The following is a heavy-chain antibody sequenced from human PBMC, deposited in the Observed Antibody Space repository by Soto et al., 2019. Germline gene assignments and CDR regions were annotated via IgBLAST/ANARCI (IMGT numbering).Heavy chain of an antibody. J-gene: IGHJ4*02. Sequence: PSETLSLTCTVSGGSISSYDWSWIRQPPGKGLEWIRYIYHSGSTNYNPSLKSRVTISVDTSKNQFSLKLSSVTAADTAVYYCARFPYYYDSSGYYYWGQGTLVTVSS. D-gene: IGHD3-22*01. V-gene: IGHV4-4*08. CDR2: IYHSGST. CDR1: GGSISSYD. CDR3: ARFPYYYDSSGYYY.